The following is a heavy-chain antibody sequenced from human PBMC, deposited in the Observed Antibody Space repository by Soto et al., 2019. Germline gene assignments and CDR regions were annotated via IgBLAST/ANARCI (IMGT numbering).Heavy chain of an antibody. CDR1: GFTFSDYY. CDR3: ASGLSAAATPYDY. V-gene: IGHV3-11*01. Sequence: QVQMVESGGGLVKPGGSLRHSCAASGFTFSDYYMSWIRQARGEGLEWISYISTGGSTIYYADSVKGRFTVSRDNAKNSLYLQLSSLRADDTAVYYCASGLSAAATPYDYWGQGTLVTVSS. CDR2: ISTGGSTI. D-gene: IGHD6-13*01. J-gene: IGHJ4*02.